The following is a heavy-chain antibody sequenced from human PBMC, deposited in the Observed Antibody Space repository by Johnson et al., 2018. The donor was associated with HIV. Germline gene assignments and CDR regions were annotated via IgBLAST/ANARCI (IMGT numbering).Heavy chain of an antibody. CDR1: GFTFSDYY. D-gene: IGHD1-26*01. J-gene: IGHJ3*02. Sequence: VQLVESGGGLVKPGGSLRLSCAASGFTFSDYYMSWIRQAPGKGLEWVANIKQDGSEKYYVDSVKGRFTISRDNAKNSLYLQMNSLRAEDTAVYYCARAPPGWELLIDAFDIWGQGTMVTVSS. V-gene: IGHV3-7*05. CDR2: IKQDGSEK. CDR3: ARAPPGWELLIDAFDI.